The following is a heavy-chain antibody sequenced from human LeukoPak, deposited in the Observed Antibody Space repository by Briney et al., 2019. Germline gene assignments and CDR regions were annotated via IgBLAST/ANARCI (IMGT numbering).Heavy chain of an antibody. Sequence: ASVKVSCKASGYTFTSYDINWVRQATGQGLEWMGWMNPNGGNTGYAQKFQGRVTMTRNTSISTAYMELSSLRSEDTAVYYCARVFKEPYDFWSGSSNWFDPWGQGTLVTVSS. J-gene: IGHJ5*02. CDR3: ARVFKEPYDFWSGSSNWFDP. CDR2: MNPNGGNT. D-gene: IGHD3-3*01. V-gene: IGHV1-8*01. CDR1: GYTFTSYD.